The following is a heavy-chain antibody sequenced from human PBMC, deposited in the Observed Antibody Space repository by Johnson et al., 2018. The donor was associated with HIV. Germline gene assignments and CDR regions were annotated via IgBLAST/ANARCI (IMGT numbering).Heavy chain of an antibody. D-gene: IGHD6-13*01. CDR2: IYSGGST. CDR1: GFTVSINY. CDR3: AKDQWSSSWTNDAFDI. Sequence: VQLVESGGGLIQPGGSLRLSCAASGFTVSINYMSWVRQAPGKGLELVSVIYSGGSTYYADSVKGRFTISRDNSNKTVYLQMNRLRAEDTAVYYCAKDQWSSSWTNDAFDIWGQGTMVTVSS. J-gene: IGHJ3*02. V-gene: IGHV3-53*01.